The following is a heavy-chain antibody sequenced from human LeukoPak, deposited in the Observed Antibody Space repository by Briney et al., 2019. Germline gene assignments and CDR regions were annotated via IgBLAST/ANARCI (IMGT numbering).Heavy chain of an antibody. D-gene: IGHD5-18*01. Sequence: GGALRLSCAASGFTFSSYSKNWVRQAPGKGLEWVSSISSSSSYIYYADSVKGRFTISRDNAKNSLYLQMNSLRAEDTAVYYCARFTRGYSYGDVGSDYWGQGTLVTVSS. J-gene: IGHJ4*02. CDR3: ARFTRGYSYGDVGSDY. CDR1: GFTFSSYS. V-gene: IGHV3-21*01. CDR2: ISSSSSYI.